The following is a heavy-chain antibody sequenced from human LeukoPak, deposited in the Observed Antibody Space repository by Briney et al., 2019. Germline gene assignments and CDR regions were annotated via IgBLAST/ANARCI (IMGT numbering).Heavy chain of an antibody. CDR2: INHSGST. V-gene: IGHV4-34*01. CDR3: ASGLRDILTGYHVAFDI. J-gene: IGHJ3*02. Sequence: PSETLSLTCAVYGGSFSGYYWSWIRQPPGKGLEWIGEINHSGSTNYNPSLKSRVTISVDTSKNQFSLKLSSVTAADTAVYYCASGLRDILTGYHVAFDIWGQGTMVTVSS. D-gene: IGHD3-9*01. CDR1: GGSFSGYY.